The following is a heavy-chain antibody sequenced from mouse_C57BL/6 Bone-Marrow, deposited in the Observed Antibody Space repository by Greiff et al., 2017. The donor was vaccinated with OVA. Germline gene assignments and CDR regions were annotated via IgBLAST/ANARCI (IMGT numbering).Heavy chain of an antibody. V-gene: IGHV1-15*01. D-gene: IGHD4-1*01. CDR2: IDPETGGT. Sequence: VQLVESGAELVRPGASVTLSCKASGYTFTDYEMHWVKQTPVHGLEWIGAIDPETGGTAYNQKFKGKAILTADKSSSTAYMELRSLTSEDSAVYYCTRDWAFAYWGQGTLVTVSA. J-gene: IGHJ3*01. CDR3: TRDWAFAY. CDR1: GYTFTDYE.